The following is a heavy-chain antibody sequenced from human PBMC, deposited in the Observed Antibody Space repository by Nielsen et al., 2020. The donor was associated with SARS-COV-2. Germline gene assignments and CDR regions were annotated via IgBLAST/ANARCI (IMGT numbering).Heavy chain of an antibody. CDR2: IYYSGST. V-gene: IGHV4-39*07. CDR3: ARGYCSGGSCYSPDY. D-gene: IGHD2-15*01. J-gene: IGHJ4*02. Sequence: SETLSLTCAVYGGSFSSYYWGWIRQPPGKGLEWIGSIYYSGSTYYNPSLKSRVTISVDTSKNQFSLKLSSVTAADTAVYYCARGYCSGGSCYSPDYWGQGTLVTVSS. CDR1: GGSFSSYY.